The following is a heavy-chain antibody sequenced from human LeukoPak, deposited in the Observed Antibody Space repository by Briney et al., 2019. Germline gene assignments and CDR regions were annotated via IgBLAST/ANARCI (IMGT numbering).Heavy chain of an antibody. Sequence: ASVKLSCKASGYTFTSYGISWVRQAPGQGLEWMGWISAYNGNTNYAQKLQGRVTMTTDTSTSTAYMELRSLRSDDPAVYYCARGITMVRGAKSVARFDPWGQGTLVTVSS. V-gene: IGHV1-18*04. CDR3: ARGITMVRGAKSVARFDP. CDR1: GYTFTSYG. J-gene: IGHJ5*02. CDR2: ISAYNGNT. D-gene: IGHD3-10*01.